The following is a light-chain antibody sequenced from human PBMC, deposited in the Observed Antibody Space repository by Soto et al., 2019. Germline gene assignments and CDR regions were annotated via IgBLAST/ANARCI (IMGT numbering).Light chain of an antibody. J-gene: IGKJ3*01. V-gene: IGKV1-9*01. Sequence: IQLTQSPSSLSASVGERVTITCRASQGIINYLAWYQQKPGKAPKLPIYGASTLQSGVPSRFGGSGSGTDFTLTVSSLQPEDFATYYCQQLFIYPPTFGPGTKVDI. CDR3: QQLFIYPPT. CDR2: GAS. CDR1: QGIINY.